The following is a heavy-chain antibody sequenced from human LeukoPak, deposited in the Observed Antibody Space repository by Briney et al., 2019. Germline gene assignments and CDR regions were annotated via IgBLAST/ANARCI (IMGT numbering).Heavy chain of an antibody. Sequence: SETLRLTCTVSGDSIGYTTFYWAWIRQPPGKGLEWIGTFSYNGDTYYNPSLKSRVTLSIDTSNNHFSLKLTSVTAADTAIYYCARHGVTTTAYYWDWGQGTLVTVSS. CDR3: ARHGVTTTAYYWD. CDR2: FSYNGDT. CDR1: GDSIGYTTFY. V-gene: IGHV4-39*01. D-gene: IGHD3-9*01. J-gene: IGHJ4*02.